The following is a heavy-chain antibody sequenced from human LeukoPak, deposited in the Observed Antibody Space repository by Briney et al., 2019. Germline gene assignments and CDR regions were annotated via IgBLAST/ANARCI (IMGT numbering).Heavy chain of an antibody. CDR1: GGSIGTYY. CDR3: ARHIGGGIEDMDV. D-gene: IGHD3-16*02. J-gene: IGHJ6*03. Sequence: SETLSLTCTVSGGSIGTYYWSWVRQSPGKGLEWIGYIYVTGNRYNPYLQSRVTISVDTSRNQFFLKMSPVTAADTAVYYCARHIGGGIEDMDVWGKGTKVTVSS. CDR2: IYVTGN. V-gene: IGHV4-59*08.